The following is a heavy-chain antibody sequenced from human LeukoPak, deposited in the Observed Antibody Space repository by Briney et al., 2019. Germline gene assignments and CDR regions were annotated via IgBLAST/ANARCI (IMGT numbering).Heavy chain of an antibody. V-gene: IGHV3-23*01. Sequence: GGSLRLSCAASGFTFSSYAMNWVRQAPGKGLEWVSAISGSGGSTYYADSVKGRFTISRDNSKNTLYLQMNSLRAEDTAVYYCAKDGEWELSGAYFDYWGQGTLVTVSS. J-gene: IGHJ4*02. CDR3: AKDGEWELSGAYFDY. CDR1: GFTFSSYA. CDR2: ISGSGGST. D-gene: IGHD1-26*01.